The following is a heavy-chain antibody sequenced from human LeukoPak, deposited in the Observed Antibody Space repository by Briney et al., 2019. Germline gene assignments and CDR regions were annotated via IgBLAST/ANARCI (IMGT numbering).Heavy chain of an antibody. V-gene: IGHV1-2*02. D-gene: IGHD1-1*01. J-gene: IGHJ4*02. Sequence: ASVKVSCKASGYIFTGYYMHWVRQAPGQGLEWMGWINPNCGGTKYAQKFQGRVTMTTDTSISTANIELSRLGSDDTALYYCASQQLQGRESYYFDDWGQGTLVTVSS. CDR2: INPNCGGT. CDR3: ASQQLQGRESYYFDD. CDR1: GYIFTGYY.